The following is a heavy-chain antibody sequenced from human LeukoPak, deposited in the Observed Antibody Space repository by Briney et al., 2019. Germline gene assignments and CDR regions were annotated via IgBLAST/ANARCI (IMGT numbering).Heavy chain of an antibody. CDR1: GFTFSGSA. Sequence: GGSLRLSCAASGFTFSGSAMHWVRQASGKGLEWVGRIRSKANSYATAYAASGRGRFTISRDDSKNTAYLKMDSLRTEDTAVYYCTRRGDYYDSSGYYYVTPDFDYWGQGTLVTVSS. V-gene: IGHV3-73*01. CDR2: IRSKANSYAT. CDR3: TRRGDYYDSSGYYYVTPDFDY. D-gene: IGHD3-22*01. J-gene: IGHJ4*02.